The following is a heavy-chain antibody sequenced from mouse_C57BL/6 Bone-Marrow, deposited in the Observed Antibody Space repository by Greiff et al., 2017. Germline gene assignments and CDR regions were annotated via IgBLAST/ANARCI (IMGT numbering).Heavy chain of an antibody. CDR1: GYAFSSSW. J-gene: IGHJ2*01. CDR3: ARGIITTVVGCDY. V-gene: IGHV1-82*01. Sequence: QVQLQQSGPELVKPGASVKISCKASGYAFSSSWMNWVKQRPGKGLEWIGRIYPGDGDTNYNGKFKGKATLTADKSSSTAYMQLSSLTSEDSAVYFCARGIITTVVGCDYWGQGTTLTVSS. CDR2: IYPGDGDT. D-gene: IGHD1-1*01.